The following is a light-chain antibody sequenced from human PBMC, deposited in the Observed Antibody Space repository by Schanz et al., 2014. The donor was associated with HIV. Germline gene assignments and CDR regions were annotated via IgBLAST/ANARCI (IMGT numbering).Light chain of an antibody. CDR3: CSFAGTIWV. J-gene: IGLJ3*02. Sequence: QSALTQPPSASGSPGQSVTISCTGTSSDVGGYNYVSWYQQHPGKAPKLMIYDVNKRPSGVPDRFSGSKSGNTASLTISGLQAEDEADYYCCSFAGTIWVFGGGTKLTVL. V-gene: IGLV2-8*01. CDR1: SSDVGGYNY. CDR2: DVN.